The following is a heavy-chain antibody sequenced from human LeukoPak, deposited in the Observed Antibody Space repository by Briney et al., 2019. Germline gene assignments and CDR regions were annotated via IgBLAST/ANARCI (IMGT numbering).Heavy chain of an antibody. V-gene: IGHV4-59*08. Sequence: PSETLSLTCTVSGDSISDYYWNWIRQPPGKGLEWIGYIYYSGSTNYSPSLKSRVTISVDTSKNQFSLKPSSVTAADTAIYYCARRRKVPAPRAGDAFDIWGQGTMVTVSS. J-gene: IGHJ3*02. CDR3: ARRRKVPAPRAGDAFDI. CDR2: IYYSGST. CDR1: GDSISDYY. D-gene: IGHD2-21*02.